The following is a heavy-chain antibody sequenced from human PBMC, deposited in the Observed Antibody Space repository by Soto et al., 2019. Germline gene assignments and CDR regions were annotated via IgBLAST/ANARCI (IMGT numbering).Heavy chain of an antibody. CDR3: ARVLYSSGWATFDY. V-gene: IGHV4-31*03. CDR1: GDSISSGVYY. D-gene: IGHD6-19*01. Sequence: PSETLSLTGTVSGDSISSGVYYWSWIRQHPEKGLEWIGFSYYSGSAYYNPSLKSRVTISVDTSKNQFSLKLSSVTAADTAVYYCARVLYSSGWATFDYWGQGTLVTVSS. J-gene: IGHJ4*02. CDR2: SYYSGSA.